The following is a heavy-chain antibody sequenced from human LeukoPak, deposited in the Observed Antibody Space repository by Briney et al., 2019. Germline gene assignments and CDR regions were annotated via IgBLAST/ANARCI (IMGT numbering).Heavy chain of an antibody. CDR2: ISGSGGST. J-gene: IGHJ4*02. CDR3: AKGDDFWSGALDY. CDR1: GFTFSSYA. Sequence: GGSLRLSCAASGFTFSSYAMSWVRQAPGKGLEWVSAISGSGGSTYYADSVKDRFTISRDNSKNTLYLQMNSLRAEDTAVYYCAKGDDFWSGALDYWGQGTLVTVSS. V-gene: IGHV3-23*01. D-gene: IGHD3-3*01.